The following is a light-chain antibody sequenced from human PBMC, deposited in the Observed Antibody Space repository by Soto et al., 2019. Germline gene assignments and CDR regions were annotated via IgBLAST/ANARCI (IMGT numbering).Light chain of an antibody. J-gene: IGLJ2*01. CDR2: DVN. CDR3: SSYTTANTLT. CDR1: SNDIGAYDY. Sequence: QSALTQPASVSGSPGQPVTISCTGTSNDIGAYDYVSWYQQVPGKAPKLLIFDVNYRPSEISRRFSGSKSGNSASLTISALQAADEAHYYCSSYTTANTLTFGGGTKLTVL. V-gene: IGLV2-14*03.